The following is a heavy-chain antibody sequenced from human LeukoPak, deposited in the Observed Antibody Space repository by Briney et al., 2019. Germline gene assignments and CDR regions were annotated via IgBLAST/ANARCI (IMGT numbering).Heavy chain of an antibody. Sequence: GGSLRLSGAASGFMFSDYWMSWGRQAPGKGLEWVANIKHDGSEKYYMDSVEGRFAISRDNVKASLYLQMNSLRADDSGLYYCATETCTDKGNFDLWGRGTLVTVSS. D-gene: IGHD2-8*01. CDR3: ATETCTDKGNFDL. J-gene: IGHJ2*01. CDR1: GFMFSDYW. V-gene: IGHV3-7*02. CDR2: IKHDGSEK.